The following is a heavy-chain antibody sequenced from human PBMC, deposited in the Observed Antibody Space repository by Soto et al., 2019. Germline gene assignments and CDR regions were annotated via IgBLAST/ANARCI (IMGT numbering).Heavy chain of an antibody. J-gene: IGHJ6*02. D-gene: IGHD6-19*01. CDR2: INPNSGGT. CDR1: GYTFTGYY. CDR3: ARTIVAGTGRGDGMDV. V-gene: IGHV1-2*04. Sequence: QVQLVQSGAEVKKPGASVKVSCKASGYTFTGYYMHWVRQAPGQGLEWMGWINPNSGGTNYAQKFQGWVTMTRDTSISTAYRELSRLRSDDTAVYYCARTIVAGTGRGDGMDVWGQGTTVTVSS.